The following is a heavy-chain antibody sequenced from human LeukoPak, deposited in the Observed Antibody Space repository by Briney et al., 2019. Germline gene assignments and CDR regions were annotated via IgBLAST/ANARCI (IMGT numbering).Heavy chain of an antibody. J-gene: IGHJ6*02. V-gene: IGHV3-23*01. CDR2: ISGSGGST. Sequence: GGSLRLSCAASGFTFSSYAMSWVRQPPGKGLEWVSAISGSGGSTYYADSVKGRFTTFRDHSKNTLYMQMNRLRAEDRAVYYCAKDTHYYDSSGYPPYYSYYGMDVWGQGTTVTVSS. CDR3: AKDTHYYDSSGYPPYYSYYGMDV. D-gene: IGHD3-22*01. CDR1: GFTFSSYA.